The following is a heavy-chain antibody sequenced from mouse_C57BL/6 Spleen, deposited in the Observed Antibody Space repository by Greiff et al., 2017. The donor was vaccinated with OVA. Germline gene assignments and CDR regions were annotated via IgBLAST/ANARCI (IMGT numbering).Heavy chain of an antibody. CDR1: GYTFTSYW. CDR3: ARTAQGGAWFAY. CDR2: IDPSDSYT. V-gene: IGHV1-69*01. D-gene: IGHD3-2*02. Sequence: QVQLQQPGAELVMPGASVKLSCKASGYTFTSYWMHWVKQRPGQGLEWIGEIDPSDSYTNYNQKFKGKSTLTVDKSSSTAYMQLSSLTSEDSAVYYCARTAQGGAWFAYWGQGTLVTVSA. J-gene: IGHJ3*01.